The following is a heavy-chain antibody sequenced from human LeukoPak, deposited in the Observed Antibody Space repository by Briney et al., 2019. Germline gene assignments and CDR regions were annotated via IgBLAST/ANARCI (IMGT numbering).Heavy chain of an antibody. CDR1: GGSFSGYY. J-gene: IGHJ4*02. V-gene: IGHV4-34*01. CDR3: ARGDAYYYDSRASFDY. CDR2: INHSGST. Sequence: PSETLSLTCAVYGGSFSGYYWSWIRQPPGKGLEWIGGINHSGSTNYNPSLKSRVTISVDTSKNQFSLKLSSVTVADTAVYYCARGDAYYYDSRASFDYWGQGTLVTVSS. D-gene: IGHD3-22*01.